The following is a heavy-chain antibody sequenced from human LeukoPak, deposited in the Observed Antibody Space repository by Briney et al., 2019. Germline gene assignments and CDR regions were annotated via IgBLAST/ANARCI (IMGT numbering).Heavy chain of an antibody. CDR2: IYPGDSDT. Sequence: GESLKISCKGSGYSFTSYWIGWVRQMPGKGLEWMGIIYPGDSDTRYSPSFQGQVTISADKSISTAYLQWSSLKASDTAMYYCARTYYYGSGSYSQNWFDPWGQGTLVTVSS. V-gene: IGHV5-51*01. D-gene: IGHD3-10*01. CDR3: ARTYYYGSGSYSQNWFDP. J-gene: IGHJ5*02. CDR1: GYSFTSYW.